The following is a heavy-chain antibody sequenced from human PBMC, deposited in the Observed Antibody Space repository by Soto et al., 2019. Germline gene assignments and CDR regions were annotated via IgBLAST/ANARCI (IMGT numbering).Heavy chain of an antibody. Sequence: GGSLRLSCAASGFSFSSYGMHWVRQAPGKGLEWVAVIWYDGSNKYYADSVKGRFTISRDNSKNTLYLQMNSLRAEDTAVYYCAKDHSGLFDYWGQGTLVTVSS. CDR1: GFSFSSYG. CDR2: IWYDGSNK. CDR3: AKDHSGLFDY. D-gene: IGHD5-12*01. V-gene: IGHV3-33*06. J-gene: IGHJ4*02.